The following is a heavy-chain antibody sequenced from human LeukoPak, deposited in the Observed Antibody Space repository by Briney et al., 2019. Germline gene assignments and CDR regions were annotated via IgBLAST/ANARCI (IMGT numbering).Heavy chain of an antibody. J-gene: IGHJ5*02. D-gene: IGHD6-19*01. CDR1: GASLSSGSHY. Sequence: PSETLSLTCVVSGASLSSGSHYWNWLRQSPGRGLEWIGHIYYRGTTNNTPSLKSRVPISVDTSMNQFSLRLTSVTAADTAVYFCARSFYSSGWYTPLRWFDTWGQGALVTVSS. V-gene: IGHV4-61*01. CDR3: ARSFYSSGWYTPLRWFDT. CDR2: IYYRGTT.